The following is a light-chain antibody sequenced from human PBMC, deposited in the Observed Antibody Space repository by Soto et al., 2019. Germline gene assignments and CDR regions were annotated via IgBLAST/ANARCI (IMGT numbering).Light chain of an antibody. J-gene: IGLJ1*01. CDR2: TNN. V-gene: IGLV1-44*01. Sequence: QSVLTHPPSASATPGQRVTISCSGSNSNIGTNTVNWYQQLPGTAPRLLIYTNNQRPSGVPQRFSGSKTGTSASLAIGGLQSEDGADYYCAAWDDSLGAYVFGTGT. CDR3: AAWDDSLGAYV. CDR1: NSNIGTNT.